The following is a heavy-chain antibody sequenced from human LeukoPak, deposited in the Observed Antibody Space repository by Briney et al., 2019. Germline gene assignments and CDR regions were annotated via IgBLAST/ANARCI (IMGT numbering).Heavy chain of an antibody. CDR3: ARERTYYYDSSGYPGVGGY. CDR2: ISTSSSYI. Sequence: SGGSLRLSCAASGFTFSNYNMNWVRQAPGKGLEWVSSISTSSSYIYYADSVKGRFTISRENAKKSLYLQMNSLRAEDTAVYYCARERTYYYDSSGYPGVGGYWGQGTLVTVSS. V-gene: IGHV3-21*01. CDR1: GFTFSNYN. D-gene: IGHD3-22*01. J-gene: IGHJ4*02.